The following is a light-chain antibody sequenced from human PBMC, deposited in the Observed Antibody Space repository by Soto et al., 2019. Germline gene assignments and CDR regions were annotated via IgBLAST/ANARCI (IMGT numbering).Light chain of an antibody. CDR1: RSLVYRDGNAY. CDR2: KAS. Sequence: DVVMTQSPLSLPVTLGQPASISCRSSRSLVYRDGNAYLNWFHQRPGQSPRRLIYKASNRDSGVPDRFSGSGSSTDFTLHINRVEAGDVGVYYCMQGTHWPPTFGRGTRVELE. J-gene: IGKJ1*01. V-gene: IGKV2-30*01. CDR3: MQGTHWPPT.